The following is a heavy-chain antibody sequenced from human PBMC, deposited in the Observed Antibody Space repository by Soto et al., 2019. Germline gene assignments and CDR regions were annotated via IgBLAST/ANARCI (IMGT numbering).Heavy chain of an antibody. J-gene: IGHJ5*02. Sequence: ASVKVSCKASGYTFTSYGIHWVRQAPGQRLEWMGWINAADGDTKYSPKFQGRVTITRDTSASTAYMELSSLRSEDTAVYYCVRRHVSATGIDWFDPWGQGTLVTVSS. D-gene: IGHD6-13*01. V-gene: IGHV1-3*01. CDR3: VRRHVSATGIDWFDP. CDR2: INAADGDT. CDR1: GYTFTSYG.